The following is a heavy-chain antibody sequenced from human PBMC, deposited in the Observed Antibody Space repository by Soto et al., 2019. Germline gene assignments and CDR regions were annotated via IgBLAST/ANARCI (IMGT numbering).Heavy chain of an antibody. CDR2: IWYDGSNK. D-gene: IGHD6-13*01. V-gene: IGHV3-33*01. J-gene: IGHJ4*02. Sequence: QGESLKISCAASGFTFSSYGMHWVRQAPGKGLEWVAVIWYDGSNKYYADSVKGRFTISRDNSKNTLYLQMNSLRAEDTAVYYCARDGFSSSWYDYWGQGTLVTVSS. CDR1: GFTFSSYG. CDR3: ARDGFSSSWYDY.